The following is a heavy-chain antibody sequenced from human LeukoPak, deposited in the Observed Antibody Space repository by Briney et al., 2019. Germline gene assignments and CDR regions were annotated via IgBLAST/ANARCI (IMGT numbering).Heavy chain of an antibody. CDR1: GFTFSSYA. V-gene: IGHV3-30*04. D-gene: IGHD2-21*02. CDR2: ISYDGSNK. J-gene: IGHJ3*02. Sequence: GRSLRLSCAASGFTFSSYAMHWVRQAPGKGLEWVAVISYDGSNKYYADSVKGRFTVSRDNSKNTLYLQMNSLRAEDTAVYYCARGRLNSHAFDIWGQGTMVTVSS. CDR3: ARGRLNSHAFDI.